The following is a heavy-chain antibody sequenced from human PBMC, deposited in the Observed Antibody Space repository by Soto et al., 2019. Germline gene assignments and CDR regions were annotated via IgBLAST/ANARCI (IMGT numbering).Heavy chain of an antibody. Sequence: QVQLVQSGAEVKKPGASVKVSCKASGYTFTSYGISWVRQAPGQGLEWMGWISAYNGNTNYAQKLQGRVTMTTDTSTSTAYIERRSLGSDDTAVYYCARDPLIVVVPAAMGPRWFDPGGQGTLVTVSS. CDR1: GYTFTSYG. CDR3: ARDPLIVVVPAAMGPRWFDP. CDR2: ISAYNGNT. V-gene: IGHV1-18*01. J-gene: IGHJ5*02. D-gene: IGHD2-2*01.